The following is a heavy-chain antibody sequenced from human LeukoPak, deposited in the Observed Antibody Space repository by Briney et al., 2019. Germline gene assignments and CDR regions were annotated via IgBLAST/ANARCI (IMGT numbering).Heavy chain of an antibody. Sequence: ASVKVSCKASGYTFTGYYMHWVRQAPGQGLEWMGWINPNSGGTNYAQKFQGRVTMTRDTSISTAYMELSRLRSDDTAVYYCARDSHIVVVPAAISVWFDPWGQGTLVTVSS. V-gene: IGHV1-2*02. CDR3: ARDSHIVVVPAAISVWFDP. J-gene: IGHJ5*02. CDR1: GYTFTGYY. CDR2: INPNSGGT. D-gene: IGHD2-2*01.